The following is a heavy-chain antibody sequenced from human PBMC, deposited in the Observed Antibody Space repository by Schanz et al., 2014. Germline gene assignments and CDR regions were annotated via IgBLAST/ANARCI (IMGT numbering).Heavy chain of an antibody. D-gene: IGHD5-12*01. CDR3: ARDRHSGYALDF. J-gene: IGHJ4*02. Sequence: EVQLVESGGGLVQPGGSLILSCAASGFTFSSYLMSWVRQAPGKGLEWVSGIGGSGGSTDYADSVKGRFTISRDNSKKTLYVPMNSLRAEDTAVYYCARDRHSGYALDFWGQGTLVTVSS. CDR1: GFTFSSYL. V-gene: IGHV3-23*04. CDR2: IGGSGGST.